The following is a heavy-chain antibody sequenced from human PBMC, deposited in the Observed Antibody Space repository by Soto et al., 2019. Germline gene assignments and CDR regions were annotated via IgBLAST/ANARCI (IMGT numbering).Heavy chain of an antibody. J-gene: IGHJ4*02. V-gene: IGHV3-9*01. Sequence: EVQLVESGGCLVQPGRSLRLSCAASGFTFDDYAMHWVRQAPGKGLEWVSGISWNSGSIGYADSVKGRFTIYRDNAKNSLYLQMNSLRAEDTALYYCAKARAQKGGTSEFDYRGQGTLVTVSA. D-gene: IGHD3-16*01. CDR3: AKARAQKGGTSEFDY. CDR1: GFTFDDYA. CDR2: ISWNSGSI.